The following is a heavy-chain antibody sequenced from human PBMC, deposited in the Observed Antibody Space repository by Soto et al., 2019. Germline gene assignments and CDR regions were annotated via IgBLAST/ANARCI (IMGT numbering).Heavy chain of an antibody. V-gene: IGHV1-8*01. CDR3: ARETAYSSGWYWFDP. CDR2: MNPNSGNT. D-gene: IGHD6-19*01. CDR1: GCTFTSYD. Sequence: ASVKVSCKASGCTFTSYDINGVRQATGQGLEWMGWMNPNSGNTGYAQKFQGRVTMTRNTSISTAYMELSSLRSEDTAVYYCARETAYSSGWYWFDPWGQGTLVTVSS. J-gene: IGHJ5*02.